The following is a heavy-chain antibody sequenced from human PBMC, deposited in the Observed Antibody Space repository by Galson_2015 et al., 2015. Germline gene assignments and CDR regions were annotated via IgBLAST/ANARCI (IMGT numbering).Heavy chain of an antibody. CDR3: ARAMSPGIAAAGRFQH. CDR2: MNPNSGNT. V-gene: IGHV1-8*01. J-gene: IGHJ1*01. CDR1: GYTFTSYD. D-gene: IGHD6-13*01. Sequence: SVKVSCKASGYTFTSYDINWVRQATGQGLEWMGWMNPNSGNTGYAQKFQGRVTMTRNTSISTAYMELSSLRSEDTAVYYCARAMSPGIAAAGRFQHWGQGTLVTVSS.